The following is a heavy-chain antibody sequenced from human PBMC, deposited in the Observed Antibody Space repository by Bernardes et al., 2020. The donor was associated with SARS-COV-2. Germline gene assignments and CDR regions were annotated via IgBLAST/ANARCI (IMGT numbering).Heavy chain of an antibody. Sequence: SVKVSCKTSGHTFTSYAVIWVRQAPGQGLECMGGIIPLFGTTNYAQNFQGRVTIAADESTSTVYMELSSLRSEDTAMYYCARSGTYPDAFDIWRQGTMVTVSS. V-gene: IGHV1-69*13. CDR3: ARSGTYPDAFDI. D-gene: IGHD1-26*01. CDR2: IIPLFGTT. CDR1: GHTFTSYA. J-gene: IGHJ3*02.